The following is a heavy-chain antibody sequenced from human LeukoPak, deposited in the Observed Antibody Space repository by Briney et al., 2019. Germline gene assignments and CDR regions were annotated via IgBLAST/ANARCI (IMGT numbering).Heavy chain of an antibody. Sequence: PGGSLRLSCAASGFTFSSAWMSWVRQAPGRGLEWVGRIKSETVGGTADYTAPVKGRFSISRDDSKNTLYLQVNSLRTEDTAVYYCVWLWANALNIWGQGTMVTVSS. CDR1: GFTFSSAW. CDR2: IKSETVGGTA. D-gene: IGHD2-8*02. V-gene: IGHV3-15*01. J-gene: IGHJ3*02. CDR3: VWLWANALNI.